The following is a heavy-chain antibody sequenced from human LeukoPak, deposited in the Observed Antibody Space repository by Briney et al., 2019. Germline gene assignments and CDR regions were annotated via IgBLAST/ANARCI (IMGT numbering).Heavy chain of an antibody. CDR1: GGSVSSGSYY. CDR3: AREYCSSTTCYFDY. CDR2: IYYRGST. D-gene: IGHD2/OR15-2a*01. J-gene: IGHJ4*02. V-gene: IGHV4-61*01. Sequence: PSETLSLTCTVSGGSVSSGSYYWSWIRQPPGKGLEWIGYIYYRGSTNYNPSLKSRVTISVDMSKNQFSLKLSSVTAADTAVYYCAREYCSSTTCYFDYWGQGTLVTVSS.